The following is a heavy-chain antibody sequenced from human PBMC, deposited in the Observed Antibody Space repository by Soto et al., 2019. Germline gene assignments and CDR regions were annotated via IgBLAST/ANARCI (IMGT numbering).Heavy chain of an antibody. CDR1: GGSISSSNW. Sequence: QVQLQESGPGLVKPSGTLSLTCAVSGGSISSSNWWSWVRQPPGKGLEWIGEIYHSGSTNHNPSLKSRVTITVDKSKNQCSLKLSSVTAADTAVYYCARRGLRDYDSSGADYWGQGTLVTVSS. J-gene: IGHJ4*02. D-gene: IGHD3-22*01. CDR2: IYHSGST. CDR3: ARRGLRDYDSSGADY. V-gene: IGHV4-4*02.